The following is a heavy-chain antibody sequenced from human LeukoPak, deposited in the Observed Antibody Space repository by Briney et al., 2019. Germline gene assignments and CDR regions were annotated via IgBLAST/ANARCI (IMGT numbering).Heavy chain of an antibody. CDR2: IYHSGST. D-gene: IGHD3-22*01. Sequence: NPSETLSLTCSVSGASISSSDYYWGWIRQPPGKGLEWIGSIYHSGSTHYNASLKSRVTISVDTSKNQFSLKFNSVTAADTAVYYCARVGIVLVIGSNWVDPWGQGTLVTVSS. V-gene: IGHV4-39*07. CDR3: ARVGIVLVIGSNWVDP. CDR1: GASISSSDYY. J-gene: IGHJ5*02.